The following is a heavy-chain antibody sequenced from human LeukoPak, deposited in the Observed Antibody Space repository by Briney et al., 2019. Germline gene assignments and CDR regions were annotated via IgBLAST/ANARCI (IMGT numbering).Heavy chain of an antibody. V-gene: IGHV4-59*01. J-gene: IGHJ4*02. CDR1: GGSISSDY. Sequence: SETLSLTCTVSGGSISSDYWSWIRQPPGKGLEWIGYIYYSAATNYNPSLKSRVTISVDTSKNQFSLKLSSVTAADTAVYYCARSGYSYGLVDYWGQGTLVTASS. D-gene: IGHD5-18*01. CDR2: IYYSAAT. CDR3: ARSGYSYGLVDY.